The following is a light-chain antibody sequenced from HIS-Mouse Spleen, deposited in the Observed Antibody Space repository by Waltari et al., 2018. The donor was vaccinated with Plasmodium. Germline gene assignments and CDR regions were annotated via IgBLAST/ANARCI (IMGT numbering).Light chain of an antibody. Sequence: SYVLTQPPSVSVAPGKTARITCGGNNIGSKSVHWYQQKPGQAPVLVVYDDSDRPSGNPERLSCSNAGNTATLTISRVEAGDEADYYCQVWDSSSDHVVFGGGTKLTVL. CDR1: NIGSKS. CDR2: DDS. J-gene: IGLJ2*01. CDR3: QVWDSSSDHVV. V-gene: IGLV3-21*03.